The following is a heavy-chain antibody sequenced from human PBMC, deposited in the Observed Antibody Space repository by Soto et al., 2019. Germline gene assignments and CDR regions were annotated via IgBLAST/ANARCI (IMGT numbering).Heavy chain of an antibody. CDR3: ARTKKLRLIAVAVFGTDAFDI. Sequence: SETLSLTCAVYGGSFSGYYWSWIRQPPGKGLEWIGEINHSGSTNYNPSLKSRVTISVDTSKNQFSLKLSSVTAADTAVYYCARTKKLRLIAVAVFGTDAFDIWGQGTMVTVSS. CDR2: INHSGST. V-gene: IGHV4-34*01. CDR1: GGSFSGYY. D-gene: IGHD6-19*01. J-gene: IGHJ3*02.